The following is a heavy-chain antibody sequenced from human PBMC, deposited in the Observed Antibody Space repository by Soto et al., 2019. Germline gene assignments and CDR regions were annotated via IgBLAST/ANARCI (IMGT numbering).Heavy chain of an antibody. CDR3: ARDHFYDSSGYYAKI. D-gene: IGHD3-22*01. V-gene: IGHV1-18*04. CDR1: GYTFTSYG. J-gene: IGHJ4*02. CDR2: ISAYDGNT. Sequence: GASVKVSCKVSGYTFTSYGITWVRQAPGQGLEWMGWISAYDGNTDYAQNFQGRVTMTTDTSTSTAYMELRSLRSDDTAVYYCARDHFYDSSGYYAKIWGQGTLVTVSS.